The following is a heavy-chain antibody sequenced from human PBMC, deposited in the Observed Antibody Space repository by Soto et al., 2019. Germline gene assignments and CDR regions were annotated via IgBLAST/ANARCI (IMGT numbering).Heavy chain of an antibody. CDR2: IRSKAYGGTT. CDR1: GFTFGDYA. D-gene: IGHD6-6*01. CDR3: TRDTRSVPPQDDY. Sequence: GGSLRLSCTASGFTFGDYAMSWFRQAPGKGLEWVGFIRSKAYGGTTEYAASVKGRFTISRDDSKSIAYLQMNSLKTEDTAVYYCTRDTRSVPPQDDYWGQGTLVTVSS. V-gene: IGHV3-49*03. J-gene: IGHJ4*02.